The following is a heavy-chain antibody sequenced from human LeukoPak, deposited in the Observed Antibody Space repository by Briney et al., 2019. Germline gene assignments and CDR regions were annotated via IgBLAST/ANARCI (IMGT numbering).Heavy chain of an antibody. CDR3: AREGYYSSNWFDP. Sequence: SETLSLTCTVSGGSISSSSYYWGWIRQPPGKGLEWIGSIYYSGSTYYNPSLKSRVTISVDTSKNQFSLKLSSVTAADTAVYYCAREGYYSSNWFDPWGQGTLVTVSS. CDR2: IYYSGST. J-gene: IGHJ5*02. V-gene: IGHV4-39*01. D-gene: IGHD4-11*01. CDR1: GGSISSSSYY.